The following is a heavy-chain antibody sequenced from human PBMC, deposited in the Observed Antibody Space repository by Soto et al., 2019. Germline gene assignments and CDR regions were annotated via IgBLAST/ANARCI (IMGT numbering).Heavy chain of an antibody. J-gene: IGHJ4*02. Sequence: EVQLLESGGGLVQPGGSLRVSCAASGFTFSSYAMSWVLQAPGKGLEWVSGISGSGGSTYYADSVKGRFTISRDNSKNTLYLQMNSLRAEDTAVYYCAKDTTVVTPEGFDYWGQGTLVTVSS. CDR3: AKDTTVVTPEGFDY. CDR1: GFTFSSYA. D-gene: IGHD4-17*01. V-gene: IGHV3-23*01. CDR2: ISGSGGST.